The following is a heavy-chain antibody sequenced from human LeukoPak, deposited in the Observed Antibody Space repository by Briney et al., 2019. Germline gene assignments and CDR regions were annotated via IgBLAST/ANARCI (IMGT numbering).Heavy chain of an antibody. CDR2: ISSTSIYT. CDR1: GFTFSDYY. Sequence: PGGSLRLSCAASGFTFSDYYMSWIRQAPGKGLEWVSDISSTSIYTNYADSVKGRFTISRDNAKNSLYLQMNSLRAEDTAVYYCAREDGYSSSWYSDYWDQGTLVTVSS. V-gene: IGHV3-11*05. CDR3: AREDGYSSSWYSDY. D-gene: IGHD6-13*01. J-gene: IGHJ4*02.